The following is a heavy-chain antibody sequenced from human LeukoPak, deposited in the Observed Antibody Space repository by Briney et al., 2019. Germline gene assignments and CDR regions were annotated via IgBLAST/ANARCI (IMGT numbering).Heavy chain of an antibody. CDR1: GFTFSSYW. CDR3: ASPGPWELDAFDI. Sequence: GGSLRLSCAASGFTFSSYWMSWVRQAPGKGLEWVAFIRYDGSNKYYADSVKGRFTISRDNSKNTLYLQMNSLRAEDTAVYYCASPGPWELDAFDIWGQGTMVTVSS. CDR2: IRYDGSNK. J-gene: IGHJ3*02. V-gene: IGHV3-30*02. D-gene: IGHD1-26*01.